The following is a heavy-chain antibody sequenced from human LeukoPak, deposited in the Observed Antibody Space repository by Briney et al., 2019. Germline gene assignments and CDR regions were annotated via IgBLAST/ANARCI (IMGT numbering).Heavy chain of an antibody. Sequence: GGSLRLSCAASGFTFSTYSMCWVRQAPGKGLEWVTVISYDGSKKYYADSVKGRFTISRDNSENTLYLQMNSLRVEDTAVYYCARARGFDIWGQGTMVSVSS. CDR1: GFTFSTYS. CDR3: ARARGFDI. J-gene: IGHJ3*02. V-gene: IGHV3-30-3*01. CDR2: ISYDGSKK.